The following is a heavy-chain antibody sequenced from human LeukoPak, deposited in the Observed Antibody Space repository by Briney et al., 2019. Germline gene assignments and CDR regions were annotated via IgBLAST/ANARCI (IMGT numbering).Heavy chain of an antibody. V-gene: IGHV3-74*01. CDR3: VRGNDYGGPHY. Sequence: GGSLRLSCAASGFTFSSYAMSWVRQAPGKGLVWVSRIDRDGSRINYADSVKGRFTISRDNGKNTLFLQMNSLRAEDAAVYYCVRGNDYGGPHYWGQGTLVTVSS. J-gene: IGHJ4*02. CDR2: IDRDGSRI. CDR1: GFTFSSYA. D-gene: IGHD4-23*01.